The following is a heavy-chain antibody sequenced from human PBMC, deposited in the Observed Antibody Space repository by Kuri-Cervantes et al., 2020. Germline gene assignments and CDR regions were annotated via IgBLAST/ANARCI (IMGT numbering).Heavy chain of an antibody. CDR2: ISWNSGSI. CDR1: GFTFDDYA. D-gene: IGHD5-18*01. J-gene: IGHJ6*03. V-gene: IGHV3-9*01. CDR3: ARGRLPAKKAYYYYYYMDV. Sequence: LSLTCAASGFTFDDYAMHWVRQAPGKGLEWVSGISWNSGSIGYADSVKGRFTISRDNAKNSLYLQMNSLRAEDTAVYYCARGRLPAKKAYYYYYYMDVWGKGTTVTVSS.